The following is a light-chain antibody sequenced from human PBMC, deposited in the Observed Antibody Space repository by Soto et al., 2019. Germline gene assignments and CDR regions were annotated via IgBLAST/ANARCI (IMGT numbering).Light chain of an antibody. CDR1: QSISSW. V-gene: IGKV1-5*03. CDR2: KAS. Sequence: DIQMTQSPSTLSASVGDRVTITCRASQSISSWLAWYQQKPGKAPKLLIYKASSLESGVPSRFSGSRSGTEFTLTISSLQPDDFDTYYCQQYNSYPYTFGQGTKLEIK. CDR3: QQYNSYPYT. J-gene: IGKJ2*01.